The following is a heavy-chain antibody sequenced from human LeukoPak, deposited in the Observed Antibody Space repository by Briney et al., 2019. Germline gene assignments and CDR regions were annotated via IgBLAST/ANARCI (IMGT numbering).Heavy chain of an antibody. Sequence: GRSLRLSCAASGFTFSSYGMHWVRQAPGKGLEWVAVIWSGGRNKFYADSVKGRFTVSRDNSKNTLDLQMNSLRVDDTAVYYCVGELGPFTGFDYWGQGTLVTVSS. D-gene: IGHD3-16*01. J-gene: IGHJ4*02. CDR2: IWSGGRNK. CDR3: VGELGPFTGFDY. V-gene: IGHV3-33*01. CDR1: GFTFSSYG.